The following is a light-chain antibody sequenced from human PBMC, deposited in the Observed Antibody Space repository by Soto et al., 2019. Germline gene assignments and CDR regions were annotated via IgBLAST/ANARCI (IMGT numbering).Light chain of an antibody. V-gene: IGLV2-23*02. CDR3: CADAGRSTYV. J-gene: IGLJ1*01. Sequence: SALTQPASVSGAPGQSITLSCTRTSSDVGSYNFVSWYQQHPGKVPKVMIYEVSKRPSGVSDRFSGSKSGNTASLTISGLQAEDEADYYCCADAGRSTYVFGTGTK. CDR2: EVS. CDR1: SSDVGSYNF.